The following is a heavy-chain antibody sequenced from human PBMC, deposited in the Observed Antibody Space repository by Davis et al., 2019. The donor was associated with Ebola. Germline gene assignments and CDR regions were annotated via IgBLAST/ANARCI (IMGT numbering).Heavy chain of an antibody. D-gene: IGHD3-16*01. CDR3: ARFGGGAY. CDR2: ISGGGRT. J-gene: IGHJ4*02. Sequence: PSETLSLTCTISGASISTHYWNWIRQPPGKGLEWIGFISGGGRTSYNPSLESRVTISADTSKNQFSLNLNSVTAADTAVYFCARFGGGAYWGQGTLVTVSS. V-gene: IGHV4-59*11. CDR1: GASISTHY.